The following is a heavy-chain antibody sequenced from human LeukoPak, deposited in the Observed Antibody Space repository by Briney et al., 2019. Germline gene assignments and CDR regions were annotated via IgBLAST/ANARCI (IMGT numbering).Heavy chain of an antibody. CDR1: GGSISNYY. CDR3: ARLHQGNSDY. V-gene: IGHV4-38-2*02. D-gene: IGHD2-2*01. J-gene: IGHJ4*02. CDR2: IYHSGST. Sequence: SETLSLTCTVSGGSISNYYWGWIRQPPGKGLEWIGSIYHSGSTYYNPSLKSRVTISVDTSKNQFSLKLSSVTAADTAVYYCARLHQGNSDYWGQGTLVTVSS.